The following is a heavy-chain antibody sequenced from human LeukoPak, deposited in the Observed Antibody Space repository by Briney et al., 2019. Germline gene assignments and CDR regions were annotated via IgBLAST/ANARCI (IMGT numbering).Heavy chain of an antibody. CDR3: TRGPPDGSGNYYPGDF. D-gene: IGHD3-10*01. CDR2: ISSDGTNT. J-gene: IGHJ4*02. Sequence: GGSLRLSCAASGFTFSSHWMHWVRQAPGKGLVWVSRISSDGTNTNYADSVKGRFTISRDNAKNTLYLQMRVEDTAVYYCTRGPPDGSGNYYPGDFWGQGTLVTVSS. V-gene: IGHV3-74*01. CDR1: GFTFSSHW.